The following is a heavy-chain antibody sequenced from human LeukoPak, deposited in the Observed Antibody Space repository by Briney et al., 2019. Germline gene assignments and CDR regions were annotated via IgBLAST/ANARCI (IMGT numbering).Heavy chain of an antibody. J-gene: IGHJ4*02. D-gene: IGHD1-26*01. Sequence: PGGSLRLSCAASGFSFSIYGMSWVRQAPGKGLHWLSAISANGINTYYADSVKGRFTISRDNSKNTLFLQMNSLRAEDTAVYYCARDRGSYGEGFFDHWGQGTLVTVSS. CDR1: GFSFSIYG. CDR3: ARDRGSYGEGFFDH. V-gene: IGHV3-23*01. CDR2: ISANGINT.